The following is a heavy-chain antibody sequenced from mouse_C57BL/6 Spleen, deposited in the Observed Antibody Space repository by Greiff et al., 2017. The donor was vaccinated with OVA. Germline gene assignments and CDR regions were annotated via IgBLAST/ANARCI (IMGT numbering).Heavy chain of an antibody. V-gene: IGHV3-6*01. Sequence: ESGPGLVKPSQSLSLTCSVTGYSITSGYYWNWIRQFPGNKLEWMGYISYDGSNNYNPSLKNRISITRDTSKNQFFLKLNSVTTEDTATYYCARHDYGNYYAMDYWGQGTSVTVSS. CDR1: GYSITSGYY. CDR3: ARHDYGNYYAMDY. J-gene: IGHJ4*01. D-gene: IGHD2-4*01. CDR2: ISYDGSN.